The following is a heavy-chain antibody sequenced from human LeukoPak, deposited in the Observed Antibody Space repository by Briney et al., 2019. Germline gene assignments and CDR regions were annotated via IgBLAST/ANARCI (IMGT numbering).Heavy chain of an antibody. CDR3: AKDSNSGYVSVGPDY. J-gene: IGHJ4*02. D-gene: IGHD3-22*01. V-gene: IGHV3-30*02. CDR1: GFVFSNYG. CDR2: VRYDGSNE. Sequence: GGSLILSCQTSGFVFSNYGMHWVRQAPGKGLEWVAFVRYDGSNEYYADSVKGRFTISRDNSRNTLYLRMNSLRAEDTGVYSCAKDSNSGYVSVGPDYWGLGTLVTVSS.